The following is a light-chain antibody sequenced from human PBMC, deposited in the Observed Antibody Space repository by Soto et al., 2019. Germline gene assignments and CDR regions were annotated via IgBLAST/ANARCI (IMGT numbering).Light chain of an antibody. Sequence: QSALTQPASVSGSPGQSITISCTGTRSDVGGYNYVSWYQQHPGKAPKLMIYDVSNRPSGVSNRFSGSKSGNTASLTISGLQAEDEADYYCSSYTRSSTLYVVFAGGTKVTVL. J-gene: IGLJ2*01. CDR1: RSDVGGYNY. CDR2: DVS. CDR3: SSYTRSSTLYVV. V-gene: IGLV2-14*01.